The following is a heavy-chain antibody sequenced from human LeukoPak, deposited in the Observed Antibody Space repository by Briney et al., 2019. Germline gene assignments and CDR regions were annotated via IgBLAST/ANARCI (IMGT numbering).Heavy chain of an antibody. CDR3: GILPPGY. J-gene: IGHJ4*02. D-gene: IGHD2-8*02. Sequence: PGGSLRLSCAASTYTGLVWMDWVRTAPGKGLVWVARIKSDGTSANYADSVRGRFTISRDDSKNTLNLLMNSLGDEDTAVYYCGILPPGYWGQGTQVTVS. V-gene: IGHV3-74*01. CDR1: TYTGLVW. CDR2: IKSDGTSA.